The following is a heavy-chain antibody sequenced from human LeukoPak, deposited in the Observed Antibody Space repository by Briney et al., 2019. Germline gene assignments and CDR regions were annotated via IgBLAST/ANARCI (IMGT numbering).Heavy chain of an antibody. D-gene: IGHD4-11*01. V-gene: IGHV3-64D*06. CDR1: GFIFNKYA. CDR2: ISINGDNT. CDR3: VKDHEYSYDY. J-gene: IGHJ4*02. Sequence: PGGSLTLSCSASGFIFNKYAMHWVRQAPGKGLEFVSTISINGDNTYYADSVKGRFTIFGDNSKNTLYLQMRSLRVEDTAVYYCVKDHEYSYDYWGRGTLVTVSS.